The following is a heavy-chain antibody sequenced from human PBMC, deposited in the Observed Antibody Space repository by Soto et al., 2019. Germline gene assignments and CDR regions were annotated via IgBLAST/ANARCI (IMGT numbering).Heavy chain of an antibody. CDR3: ARTAAAIFGKYFQH. D-gene: IGHD3-3*01. V-gene: IGHV4-34*01. J-gene: IGHJ1*01. CDR2: INHSGST. Sequence: SETLSLTCAVYGGSFSGYYWNWIRQPPGKGLEWIGEINHSGSTNYNPSLKSRVTISVDTSKNQFSLKLSSVTAADTAVYYCARTAAAIFGKYFQHWGQGTLVTVSS. CDR1: GGSFSGYY.